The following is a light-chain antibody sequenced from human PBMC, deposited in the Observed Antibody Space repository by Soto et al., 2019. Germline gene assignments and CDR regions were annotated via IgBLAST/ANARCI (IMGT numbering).Light chain of an antibody. V-gene: IGKV3-20*01. J-gene: IGKJ1*01. Sequence: IALTQPPGTQALSPGERATRSCRASQSVSSSYLAWYQQKPGQAPRLVMYGTSNRATGIPDRFSGSGSGTDFTLTISRLEPEDFAVYYCQQYDSSPRTFGQGTKVDI. CDR3: QQYDSSPRT. CDR2: GTS. CDR1: QSVSSSY.